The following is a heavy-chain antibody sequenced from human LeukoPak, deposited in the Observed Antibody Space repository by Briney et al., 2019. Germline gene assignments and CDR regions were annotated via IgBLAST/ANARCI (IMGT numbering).Heavy chain of an antibody. Sequence: GGSLRLSCAASGFTFSSYGMSWVRQAPGKGLEWVSAISGSGGSTYYADSVKGRFTISRDNSKNTLYLQMNSLRADDTAVYYCAKGDTTWELPHDCWGQGTLVTVSS. CDR2: ISGSGGST. V-gene: IGHV3-23*01. J-gene: IGHJ4*02. CDR1: GFTFSSYG. D-gene: IGHD1-26*01. CDR3: AKGDTTWELPHDC.